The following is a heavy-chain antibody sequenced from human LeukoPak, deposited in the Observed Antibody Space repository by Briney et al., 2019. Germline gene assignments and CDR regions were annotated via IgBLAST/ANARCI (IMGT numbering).Heavy chain of an antibody. CDR1: GGSFSSYF. D-gene: IGHD3-10*01. Sequence: SETLSLTCAVSGGSFSSYFWSWIRQPPGEGLEWIGEVDHSGTTNYSPFLLGRVSMSVDTSKNHFSLKLTSVTAADTALYYCASLSKHYRGSGTFSYYYEKWGQGALVTVSS. J-gene: IGHJ4*02. V-gene: IGHV4-34*01. CDR3: ASLSKHYRGSGTFSYYYEK. CDR2: VDHSGTT.